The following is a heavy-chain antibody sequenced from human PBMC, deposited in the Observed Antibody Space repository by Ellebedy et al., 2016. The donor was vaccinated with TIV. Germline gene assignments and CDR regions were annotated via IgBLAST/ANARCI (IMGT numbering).Heavy chain of an antibody. CDR2: ISAGGGST. CDR3: TRDSGWEESD. Sequence: GESLKISXAASGFTFSSYAMSWVRQAPGKGLEWVSGISAGGGSTYYADSVKGRFTISRDNSKNTLHLQMNSLRVEDTAVYFCTRDSGWEESDWGQGTLVIVSS. V-gene: IGHV3-23*01. J-gene: IGHJ4*02. D-gene: IGHD1-26*01. CDR1: GFTFSSYA.